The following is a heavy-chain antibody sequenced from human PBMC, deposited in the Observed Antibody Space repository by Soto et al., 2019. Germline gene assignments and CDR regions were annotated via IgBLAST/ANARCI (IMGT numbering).Heavy chain of an antibody. CDR3: AREGNLGRWLQPLDY. Sequence: QVQLQVSGPGLVKPSETLSLTCTVSGDSISSYSWSWIRQPPGKGLEWIGNIHYHGNTKYNPSLKSRVTMSVDTSKNQFSLKLISVTAADTAVYYCAREGNLGRWLQPLDYWGQGTLVTVSS. J-gene: IGHJ4*02. D-gene: IGHD5-12*01. V-gene: IGHV4-59*01. CDR1: GDSISSYS. CDR2: IHYHGNT.